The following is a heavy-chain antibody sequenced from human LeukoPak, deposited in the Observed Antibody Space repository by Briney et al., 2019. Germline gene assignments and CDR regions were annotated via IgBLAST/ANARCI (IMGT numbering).Heavy chain of an antibody. CDR2: ISDDGRRK. Sequence: GGSLRLSCAASGFTFSSYGMHWVRQAPGKGLEWVGVISDDGRRKDYADSVKGRFTISRDNSKDTLYLQMNSLGAEDTAVYYCAKRPSDYGDYVSYFDYWGQGTLVTVSS. CDR1: GFTFSSYG. J-gene: IGHJ4*02. D-gene: IGHD4-17*01. CDR3: AKRPSDYGDYVSYFDY. V-gene: IGHV3-30*18.